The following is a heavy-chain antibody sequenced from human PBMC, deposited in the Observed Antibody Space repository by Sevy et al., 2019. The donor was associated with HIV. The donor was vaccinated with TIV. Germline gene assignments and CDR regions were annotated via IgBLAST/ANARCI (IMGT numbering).Heavy chain of an antibody. Sequence: GGSLRLSCAASHYTFSSYTMHWVRQAPGKWLEWVALISYDGSNKNYADSVKGRFTISRDNSKNTLYLQMNSLRAEDTAVYYCARDQHDYGGNLRTGWFDPWGQGTLVTVSS. J-gene: IGHJ5*02. CDR2: ISYDGSNK. CDR3: ARDQHDYGGNLRTGWFDP. CDR1: HYTFSSYT. D-gene: IGHD3-10*01. V-gene: IGHV3-30-3*01.